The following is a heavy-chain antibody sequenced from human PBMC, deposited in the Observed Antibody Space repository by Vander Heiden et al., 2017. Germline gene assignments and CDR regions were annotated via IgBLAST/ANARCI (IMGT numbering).Heavy chain of an antibody. Sequence: QLQLQESGPGLVKPSETLSLTCTVSGGSISSSSYYWGWIRQPPGKGLEWIGSIYYSGSTYYSPSLKSRVTISVDTSKNQFSLKLNSVTAADTDVYYCARHQGAWGWFDPWGQGTLVTVSS. J-gene: IGHJ5*02. CDR1: GGSISSSSYY. CDR2: IYYSGST. V-gene: IGHV4-39*01. CDR3: ARHQGAWGWFDP. D-gene: IGHD7-27*01.